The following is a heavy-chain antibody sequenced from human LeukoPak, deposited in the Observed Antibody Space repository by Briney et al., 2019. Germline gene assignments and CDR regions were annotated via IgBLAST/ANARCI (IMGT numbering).Heavy chain of an antibody. CDR2: ISYGGSNK. V-gene: IGHV3-30*18. D-gene: IGHD2-2*01. Sequence: SGGSLRLSCAASGFTFTSYGMHWVRQAPGKGLEWVAVISYGGSNKHYADSVKGRLTISRDNSKNTLYLQMNSLRAEDTAVYYCAKDVRGYCSSTSCPFDYWGQGTLVTVSS. J-gene: IGHJ4*02. CDR1: GFTFTSYG. CDR3: AKDVRGYCSSTSCPFDY.